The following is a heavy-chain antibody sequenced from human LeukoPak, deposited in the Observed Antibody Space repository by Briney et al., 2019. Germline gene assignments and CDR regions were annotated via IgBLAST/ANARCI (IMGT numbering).Heavy chain of an antibody. CDR1: GSTFNTWG. Sequence: PGGSLTLSCVASGSTFNTWGIHWVRQAPGKGLEWVAFLWYDRINQYYADSVKGRFTISRDNSKNTLYLQMNSLRVEDTAVYYCAKEEGRSGYFDNWGQGALVTVSS. CDR2: LWYDRINQ. V-gene: IGHV3-30*02. J-gene: IGHJ4*02. D-gene: IGHD3-22*01. CDR3: AKEEGRSGYFDN.